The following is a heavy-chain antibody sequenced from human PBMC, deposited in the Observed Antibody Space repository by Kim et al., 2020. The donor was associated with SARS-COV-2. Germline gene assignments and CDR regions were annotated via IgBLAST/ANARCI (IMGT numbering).Heavy chain of an antibody. D-gene: IGHD3-22*01. V-gene: IGHV3-15*01. CDR2: T. J-gene: IGHJ5*02. Sequence: TDYAATLKGRFTISRDDSKTTLYLQMNSLKIEDTSVYYCTTVPTVIVVPSWGQGTLVTVSS. CDR3: TTVPTVIVVPS.